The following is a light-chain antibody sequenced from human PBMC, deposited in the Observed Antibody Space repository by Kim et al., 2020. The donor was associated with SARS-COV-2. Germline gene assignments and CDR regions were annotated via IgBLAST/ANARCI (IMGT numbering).Light chain of an antibody. J-gene: IGLJ2*01. V-gene: IGLV3-21*04. CDR1: NIGTKT. CDR2: YDN. CDR3: QVWDSGSDHVV. Sequence: SYELTQPPSVSVAPGATARITCGGNNIGTKTVHWYQQKPGQAPVLVIYYDNDRPSGIPERFSGSNSGDTATLTISRAEAGDEADYHCQVWDSGSDHVVFGGGTKLAVL.